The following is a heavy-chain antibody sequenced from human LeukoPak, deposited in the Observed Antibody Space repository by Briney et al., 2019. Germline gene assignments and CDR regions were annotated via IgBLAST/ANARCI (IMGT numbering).Heavy chain of an antibody. CDR1: GFTPEDDV. Sequence: VGSLRLSHAASGFTPEDDVMLSVREAPGTGGEWVSLISWDGGSTYYAESVKGRFTISRDNSKNSLYLQMNSLRAEDTTLYYCAKDGRGSSWYYYVDVWGKGTTVTVSS. D-gene: IGHD6-13*01. V-gene: IGHV3-43D*03. CDR3: AKDGRGSSWYYYVDV. CDR2: ISWDGGST. J-gene: IGHJ6*03.